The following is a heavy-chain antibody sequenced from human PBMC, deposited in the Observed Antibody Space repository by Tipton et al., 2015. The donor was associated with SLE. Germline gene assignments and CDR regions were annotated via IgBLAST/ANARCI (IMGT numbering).Heavy chain of an antibody. D-gene: IGHD6-13*01. Sequence: TLSLTCIVSGDSISSSSYYWGWIRQPPGKGLEWVGTVYYTGNTFYNPSLKSRVTISVDTSKNQFSLNLSSVTAADTAVYYCARDPIPATGVSFDYWGQGTLVTVSS. CDR2: VYYTGNT. CDR1: GDSISSSSYY. J-gene: IGHJ4*02. CDR3: ARDPIPATGVSFDY. V-gene: IGHV4-39*07.